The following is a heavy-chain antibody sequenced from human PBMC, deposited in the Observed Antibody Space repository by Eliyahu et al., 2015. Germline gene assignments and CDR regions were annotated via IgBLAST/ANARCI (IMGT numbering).Heavy chain of an antibody. V-gene: IGHV4-39*01. J-gene: IGHJ5*02. Sequence: QLQLQESGPGLVKPSETLSLTCTVSGGSISSSSYSWGWIRQPPGKGLEWIGSIYYSGSTYYNPSLKSRVTISVDTSKNQFSLKLSSVTAADTAVYYCARPRIAVAGTSRSGWFDPWGQGTLVTVSS. CDR1: GGSISSSSYS. CDR3: ARPRIAVAGTSRSGWFDP. CDR2: IYYSGST. D-gene: IGHD6-19*01.